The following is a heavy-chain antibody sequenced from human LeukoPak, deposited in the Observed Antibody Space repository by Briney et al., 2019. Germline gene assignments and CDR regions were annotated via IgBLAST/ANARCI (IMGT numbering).Heavy chain of an antibody. CDR3: ANTAGYPLGI. Sequence: GGSLRLSCAVSGFTFDNYNMNWVRQAPGKGLEWVSYISHNSVVIYYTDSVKGRFTISRDNSKNTLYLQMNSLRAEDTAVYYCANTAGYPLGIWGQGTMVTVSS. V-gene: IGHV3-48*01. J-gene: IGHJ3*02. CDR2: ISHNSVVI. D-gene: IGHD6-13*01. CDR1: GFTFDNYN.